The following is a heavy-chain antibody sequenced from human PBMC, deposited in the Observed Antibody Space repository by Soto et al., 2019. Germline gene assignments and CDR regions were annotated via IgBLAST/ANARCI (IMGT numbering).Heavy chain of an antibody. D-gene: IGHD6-13*01. CDR2: IIPIFGTA. V-gene: IGHV1-69*13. J-gene: IGHJ5*02. Sequence: ASVKVSCKASGGTFSSYAISWVRQAPGQGLEWMGGIIPIFGTANYAQKFQGRVTITADESTSTAYMELSSLRSEDTAVYYCARDPGIAAAGTSGFDPWGQGTLVTVSS. CDR3: ARDPGIAAAGTSGFDP. CDR1: GGTFSSYA.